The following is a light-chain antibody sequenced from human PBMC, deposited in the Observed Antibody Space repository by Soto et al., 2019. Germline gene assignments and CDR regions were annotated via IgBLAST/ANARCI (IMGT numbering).Light chain of an antibody. CDR2: WAS. CDR3: QQYYTSHVT. V-gene: IGKV4-1*01. J-gene: IGKJ1*01. CDR1: QTVLYSSNNQNY. Sequence: DTVMTQSPDSLAVSLGERATINCKSSQTVLYSSNNQNYLAWYQQKPGQPPKLLISWASSRESGVPDRFSGSGSGTDFTLTITSLQAEDVAVYYCQQYYTSHVTFGHGTKVEIK.